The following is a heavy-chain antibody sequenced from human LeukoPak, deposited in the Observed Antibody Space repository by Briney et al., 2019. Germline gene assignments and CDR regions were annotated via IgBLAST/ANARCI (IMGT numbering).Heavy chain of an antibody. CDR2: ISTSSSYI. V-gene: IGHV3-21*01. Sequence: GGSLRLSCAASGFTFGSYNMNWVRQAPGKGLEWVSSISTSSSYIYYADSVKGRFTISRDNAKKSLYLQMNSLRAGDMAVYYCAGDGGDYYDSSGYPFHHWGQGTLVTVSS. CDR1: GFTFGSYN. CDR3: AGDGGDYYDSSGYPFHH. D-gene: IGHD3-22*01. J-gene: IGHJ1*01.